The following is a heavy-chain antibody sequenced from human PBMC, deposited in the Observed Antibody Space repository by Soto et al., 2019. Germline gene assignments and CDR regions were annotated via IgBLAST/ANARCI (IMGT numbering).Heavy chain of an antibody. D-gene: IGHD5-12*01. CDR1: GGSLSGYY. J-gene: IGHJ4*02. Sequence: QVQLQQWGAGLLKPSEPLSLTCVVYGGSLSGYYWSWIRQPPGKGLEWIGEIKDGGLTNYSPSLKSRATISAARPTNQFSLKLYSVTAADTAVYYCARGQEGVVATHWDQGSLVTVSS. CDR2: IKDGGLT. V-gene: IGHV4-34*01. CDR3: ARGQEGVVATH.